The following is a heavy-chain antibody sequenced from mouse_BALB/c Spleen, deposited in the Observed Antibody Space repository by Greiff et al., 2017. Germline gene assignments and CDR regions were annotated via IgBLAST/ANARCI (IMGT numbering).Heavy chain of an antibody. CDR3: AYYSFQYYAMDY. CDR2: IDPANGNT. D-gene: IGHD2-12*01. J-gene: IGHJ4*01. V-gene: IGHV14-3*02. Sequence: EVQLQQSGAELVKPGASVKLSCTASGFNIKDTYMHWVKQRPEQGLEWIGRIDPANGNTKYDPKFQGKATITADTSSNTAYLQHINLTSEDTAVYYCAYYSFQYYAMDYWCQGTSVTVSS. CDR1: GFNIKDTY.